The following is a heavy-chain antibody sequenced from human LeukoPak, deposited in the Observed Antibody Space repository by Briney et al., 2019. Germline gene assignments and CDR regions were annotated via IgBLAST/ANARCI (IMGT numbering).Heavy chain of an antibody. CDR2: IYSSGST. CDR1: GGSISSYY. Sequence: SETLSLTCTVSGGSISSYYWSWIRQPPGKGLEWIGYIYSSGSTSYNPSLKSRVTISVDTSKKQFFLKLSSVTAADTAVYYCASATFYYDTSDSPGHFQHWGQGTLVTVSS. CDR3: ASATFYYDTSDSPGHFQH. J-gene: IGHJ1*01. D-gene: IGHD3-22*01. V-gene: IGHV4-59*08.